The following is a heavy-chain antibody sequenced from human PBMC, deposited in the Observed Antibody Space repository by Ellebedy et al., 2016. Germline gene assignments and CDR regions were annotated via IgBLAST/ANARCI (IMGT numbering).Heavy chain of an antibody. CDR1: GGSFSGYY. D-gene: IGHD6-19*01. CDR3: ARHALYSSGWMNYYYYMDV. CDR2: INHSGST. Sequence: SETLSLXXAVYGGSFSGYYWSWIRQPPGKGLEWIGEINHSGSTNYNPSLKSRVTISVDTSKNQFSLKLSSVTAADTAVYYCARHALYSSGWMNYYYYMDVWGKGTTVTVSS. V-gene: IGHV4-34*01. J-gene: IGHJ6*03.